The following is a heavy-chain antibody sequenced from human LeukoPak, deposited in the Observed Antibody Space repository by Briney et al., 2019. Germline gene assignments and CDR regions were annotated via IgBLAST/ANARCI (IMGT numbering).Heavy chain of an antibody. Sequence: PGGSLRLSCAASGFTFSSYGMHWVRQAPGKGLGWVAVIWYDGSNKYYADSVKGRFTISRDNSKNTLYLQMNSLRAEDTAVYYCAKDLGPNSSSWYYFDYWGQGTLVTVSS. V-gene: IGHV3-33*06. J-gene: IGHJ4*02. CDR1: GFTFSSYG. D-gene: IGHD6-13*01. CDR2: IWYDGSNK. CDR3: AKDLGPNSSSWYYFDY.